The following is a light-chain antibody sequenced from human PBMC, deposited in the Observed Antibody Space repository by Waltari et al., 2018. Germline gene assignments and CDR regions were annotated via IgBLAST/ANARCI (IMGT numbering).Light chain of an antibody. V-gene: IGKV3-11*01. CDR1: QSVSTY. Sequence: EIVLTQSPATLSLSPGERATLSCRASQSVSTYLAWYQQKHGQAPRLLIYDASNRATGIPARFSGSGSGTDFILTISSLEPEDFAVYYCQHRSNWPRTFGQGTKLEIK. J-gene: IGKJ2*01. CDR3: QHRSNWPRT. CDR2: DAS.